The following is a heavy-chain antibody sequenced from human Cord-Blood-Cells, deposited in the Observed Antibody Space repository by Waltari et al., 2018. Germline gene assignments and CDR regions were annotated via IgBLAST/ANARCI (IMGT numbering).Heavy chain of an antibody. CDR3: ARNSIAAAGTDY. V-gene: IGHV4-34*01. CDR1: GGSFSGYY. Sequence: QVQLQQWGAGLLKPSETLSLTCAVYGGSFSGYYWSWIRQPPGKGLEWSGEINNSGSTNYNPSLKSRVTISVDTSKNQFSLKLSSVTAADTAVYYCARNSIAAAGTDYWGQGTLVTVSS. J-gene: IGHJ4*02. CDR2: INNSGST. D-gene: IGHD6-13*01.